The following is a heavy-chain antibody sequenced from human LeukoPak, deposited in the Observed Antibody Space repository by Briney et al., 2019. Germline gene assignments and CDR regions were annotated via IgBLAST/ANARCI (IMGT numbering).Heavy chain of an antibody. Sequence: GGSLRLSCAASGFTFSGSAMHWVRQASGKGLEWVGRIRSKANSYATAYAASVKGRFTISRDDSKNTAYLQMNSLRAEDTAVYYCAKSISNVYYDILTGRHESYWYFDLWGRGTLVTVSS. D-gene: IGHD3-9*01. V-gene: IGHV3-73*01. CDR1: GFTFSGSA. CDR3: AKSISNVYYDILTGRHESYWYFDL. J-gene: IGHJ2*01. CDR2: IRSKANSYAT.